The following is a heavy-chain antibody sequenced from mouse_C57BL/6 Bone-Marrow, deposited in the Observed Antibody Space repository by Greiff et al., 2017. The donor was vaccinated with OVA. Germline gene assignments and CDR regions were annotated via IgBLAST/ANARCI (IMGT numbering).Heavy chain of an antibody. J-gene: IGHJ3*01. Sequence: EVKLVESGGDLVKPGGSLKLSCAASGFTFSSYGMSWVRQTPDKRLEWVATISSGGSYTYYPDSVKGRFTISRDNAKNTLYLQMSSLKSEDTAMYYCERHYSSRRGFAYWGQGTLVTVSA. V-gene: IGHV5-6*01. CDR3: ERHYSSRRGFAY. CDR1: GFTFSSYG. D-gene: IGHD1-1*01. CDR2: ISSGGSYT.